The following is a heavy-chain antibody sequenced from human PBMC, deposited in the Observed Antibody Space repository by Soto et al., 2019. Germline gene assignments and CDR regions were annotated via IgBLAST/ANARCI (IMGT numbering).Heavy chain of an antibody. D-gene: IGHD6-13*01. Sequence: QVQLVESGGGVVQPGRSLRLSCAASGFIFINYGMHWVRQAPGKGLEWLAVISYDGTIQYYVDSVKGRFTISRDNSNNTLFLQMNSLRPEDPAVYFCAKSRPGSSWYEGESWGQGTLVSVSS. CDR1: GFIFINYG. CDR3: AKSRPGSSWYEGES. CDR2: ISYDGTIQ. J-gene: IGHJ5*02. V-gene: IGHV3-30*18.